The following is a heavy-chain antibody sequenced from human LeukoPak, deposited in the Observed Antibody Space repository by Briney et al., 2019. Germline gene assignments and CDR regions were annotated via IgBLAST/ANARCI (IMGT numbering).Heavy chain of an antibody. Sequence: PGGSLRLSCGASGFTLRNYWMHWVRQAPGKGLVWVSRINSDGTMTNYADSVKGRFTISRDNAKNTLHLQMNSLRAEDTAVYYCARGLAVAGNCMDVWGQGTRSPSP. CDR2: INSDGTMT. V-gene: IGHV3-74*01. D-gene: IGHD6-19*01. CDR1: GFTLRNYW. J-gene: IGHJ6*02. CDR3: ARGLAVAGNCMDV.